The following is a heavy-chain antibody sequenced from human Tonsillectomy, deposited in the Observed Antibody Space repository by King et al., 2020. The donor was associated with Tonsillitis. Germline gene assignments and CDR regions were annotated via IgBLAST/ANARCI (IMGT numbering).Heavy chain of an antibody. CDR2: IRNDGSNK. V-gene: IGHV3-30*02. CDR1: GFTYSSYG. CDR3: AKDLFDDLDGH. Sequence: VQLVESGGGVVQPGGSLRLSCAASGFTYSSYGMHWVRQAPGKGLEWVAFIRNDGSNKYYGDSVKGRFTISRDNSKNTLYLQMNSLRAEDTAVYYCAKDLFDDLDGHWGQGTLVTVSS. D-gene: IGHD3-3*01. J-gene: IGHJ4*02.